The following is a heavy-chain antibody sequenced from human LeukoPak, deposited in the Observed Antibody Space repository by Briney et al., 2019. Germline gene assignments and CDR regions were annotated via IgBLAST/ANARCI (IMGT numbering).Heavy chain of an antibody. CDR3: ARQPGPPAWYFDL. V-gene: IGHV4-39*01. J-gene: IGHJ2*01. CDR2: IYYSGST. CDR1: GGSISSSSYY. Sequence: PSETLSLTCTVSGGSISSSSYYWGWIRQPPGKGLEWIGSIYYSGSTYYNPSLKSRVTISVDTSKNQFPLKLSSVTAADTAVYYCARQPGPPAWYFDLWGRGTLVTVSS.